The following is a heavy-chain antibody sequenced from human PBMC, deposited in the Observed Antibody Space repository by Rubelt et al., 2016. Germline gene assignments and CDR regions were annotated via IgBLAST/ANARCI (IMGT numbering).Heavy chain of an antibody. J-gene: IGHJ1*01. CDR2: INAGNGNT. CDR1: GYTFTSNA. Sequence: AEVKKPGASVRVSCKASGYTFTSNAIHWVRQAPGQRLEWMGWINAGNGNTKYSQNFQGRVTITRDTSASTAYMELSSLTSEDTAVYYCARGEGYFHYWGQGTLVTVSS. CDR3: ARGEGYFHY. V-gene: IGHV1-3*01.